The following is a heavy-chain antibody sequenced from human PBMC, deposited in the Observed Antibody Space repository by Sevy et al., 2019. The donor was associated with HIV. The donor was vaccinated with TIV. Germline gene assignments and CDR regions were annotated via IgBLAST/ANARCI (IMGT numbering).Heavy chain of an antibody. CDR3: ATVGLGYYSGSSYYQGDWFDP. V-gene: IGHV1-24*01. D-gene: IGHD2-15*01. J-gene: IGHJ5*02. CDR2: LDPGNGEI. Sequence: ASVKVSCKVFGYSLSKLSMHWVRQAPGKGLEWMGSLDPGNGEITYAQTLQGRVTMTEDTSTDTAYMELSGLTSEDTASCYCATVGLGYYSGSSYYQGDWFDPWGQGTLVTVSS. CDR1: GYSLSKLS.